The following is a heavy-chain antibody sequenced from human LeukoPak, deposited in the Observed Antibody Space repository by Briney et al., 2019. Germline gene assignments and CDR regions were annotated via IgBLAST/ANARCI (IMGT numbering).Heavy chain of an antibody. CDR1: GFTFSSYA. J-gene: IGHJ4*02. CDR3: AKLDTPYDYIWGGYRSIPGNFDY. Sequence: PGGSLRLSCAASGFTFSSYAMSWVRQAPGKGLEWVSAISGSGGSTYYADSVKGRFTISRDNSKNTLYLQMNSLRAEDTAVYYCAKLDTPYDYIWGGYRSIPGNFDYWGQGTLVTVSS. CDR2: ISGSGGST. V-gene: IGHV3-23*01. D-gene: IGHD3-16*02.